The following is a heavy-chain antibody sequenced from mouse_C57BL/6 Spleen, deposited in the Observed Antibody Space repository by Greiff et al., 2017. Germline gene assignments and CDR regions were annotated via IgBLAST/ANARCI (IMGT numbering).Heavy chain of an antibody. J-gene: IGHJ1*03. CDR2: IRNKANGYTT. CDR3: ARYSEGNYRDWYVGV. D-gene: IGHD2-1*01. CDR1: GFTFTDYY. V-gene: IGHV7-3*01. Sequence: DVHLVESGGGLVQPGGSLSLSCAASGFTFTDYYMSWVRQPPGKALEWLGFIRNKANGYTTESSASVKGRFTISRDNSQSILYLKMNALRAEDSATYYCARYSEGNYRDWYVGVWGTGTTVTVSS.